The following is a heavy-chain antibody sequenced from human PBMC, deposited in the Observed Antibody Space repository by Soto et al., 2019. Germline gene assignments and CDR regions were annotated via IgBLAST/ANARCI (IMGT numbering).Heavy chain of an antibody. V-gene: IGHV1-69*12. CDR1: GGTFSSYA. D-gene: IGHD4-4*01. J-gene: IGHJ3*02. CDR2: IIPIFGTA. CDR3: ANLRRDGYNNAFDI. Sequence: QVQLVQSGAEVKKPGSSVKVSCKASGGTFSSYAISWVRQAPGQGLEWMGGIIPIFGTANYAQKFQGRVTITADESTSTAYRELSSLRSEDTAVYYCANLRRDGYNNAFDIWGQGTMVTVSS.